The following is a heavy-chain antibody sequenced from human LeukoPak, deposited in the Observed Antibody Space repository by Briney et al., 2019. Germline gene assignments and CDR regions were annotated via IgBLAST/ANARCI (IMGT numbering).Heavy chain of an antibody. CDR3: AKGPVSAIVGATTLDY. Sequence: PGGSLRLSCAASGFTFSNYAMNWVRQAPGKGLEWVSLIIGSSGNTLYTDSVKGRFSISRSNSKDTVYLQMNSLSVEATAVYYFAKGPVSAIVGATTLDYWGQGTLV. V-gene: IGHV3-23*01. D-gene: IGHD1-26*01. CDR2: IIGSSGNT. CDR1: GFTFSNYA. J-gene: IGHJ4*02.